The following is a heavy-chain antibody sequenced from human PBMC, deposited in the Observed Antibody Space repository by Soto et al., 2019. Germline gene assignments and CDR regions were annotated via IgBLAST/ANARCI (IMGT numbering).Heavy chain of an antibody. CDR3: EKSHGGLDGYNSYYYGMDV. V-gene: IGHV3-23*01. J-gene: IGHJ6*02. D-gene: IGHD5-12*01. CDR2: MGGSGTGGRT. CDR1: GLTFSTYA. Sequence: EVHLLESGGDLVQPGGSLRLSCTSSGLTFSTYAMSWVRQAPGKGLEWVSAMGGSGTGGRTSYADSAKGRFTIARDNSKNTVYLQMNSLRADDTAVYYCEKSHGGLDGYNSYYYGMDVWGQGTTVTVSS.